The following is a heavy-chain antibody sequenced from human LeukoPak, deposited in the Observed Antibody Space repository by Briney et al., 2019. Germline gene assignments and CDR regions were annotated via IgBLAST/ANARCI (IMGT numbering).Heavy chain of an antibody. CDR1: GFTFSSYA. D-gene: IGHD3/OR15-3a*01. V-gene: IGHV3-23*01. Sequence: PGGSLRLSCAASGFTFSSYAMSWVRQAPGKGLEWVSGLSGSGGSVWYADSVKGRFTIFRDNPKNTLYLQMNSLRAEDTAIYYCVKARGAGSHKDWYFDYWGQGTLVTVSS. J-gene: IGHJ4*02. CDR2: LSGSGGSV. CDR3: VKARGAGSHKDWYFDY.